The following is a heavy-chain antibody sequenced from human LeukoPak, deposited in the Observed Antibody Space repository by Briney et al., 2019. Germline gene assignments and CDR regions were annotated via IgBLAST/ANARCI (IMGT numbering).Heavy chain of an antibody. D-gene: IGHD5-24*01. J-gene: IGHJ6*03. V-gene: IGHV4-39*07. CDR1: GGSISSSSYN. CDR3: ARDSGYNDYYYYYMDV. CDR2: IYYSGST. Sequence: SETLSLTCTVSGGSISSSSYNWGWIRQPPGKGLEWIGSIYYSGSTYYNPSLKSRVTILVDTSKNQFCLKLSSVTAADTAVYYCARDSGYNDYYYYYMDVWGKGTTVTVSS.